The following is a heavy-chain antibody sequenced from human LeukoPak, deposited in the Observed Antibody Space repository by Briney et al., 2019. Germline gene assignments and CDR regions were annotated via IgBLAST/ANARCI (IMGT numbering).Heavy chain of an antibody. V-gene: IGHV3-7*03. Sequence: PGGSLRLSCAASGFTVSSNYMSWVRQAPGKGLEWVANIKQDGSEKYYVDSVKGRLTISRDNAKNSLYLQMNSLRAEDTAVYYCARDQVERGYSTPSSCWFDPWGQGTLVTVSS. J-gene: IGHJ5*02. CDR3: ARDQVERGYSTPSSCWFDP. CDR2: IKQDGSEK. CDR1: GFTVSSNY. D-gene: IGHD1-1*01.